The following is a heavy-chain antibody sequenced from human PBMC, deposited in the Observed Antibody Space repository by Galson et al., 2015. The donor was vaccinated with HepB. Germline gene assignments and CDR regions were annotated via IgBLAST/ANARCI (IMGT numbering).Heavy chain of an antibody. J-gene: IGHJ4*02. D-gene: IGHD3-10*01. CDR3: ASDCDGSGSFYNMLGY. Sequence: SLRLSCAVSGFTFSRHAFHWVRQAPGRGLEWVALISSDYTSKFYADFVKGRLSISRDNSKDTVYLQMNSLRDEDTAVYYCASDCDGSGSFYNMLGYWGQGTMVTVSS. V-gene: IGHV3-30*07. CDR1: GFTFSRHA. CDR2: ISSDYTSK.